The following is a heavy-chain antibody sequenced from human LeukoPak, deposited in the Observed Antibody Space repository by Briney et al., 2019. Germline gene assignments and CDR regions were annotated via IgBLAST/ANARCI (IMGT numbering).Heavy chain of an antibody. V-gene: IGHV3-30*02. CDR2: IRPNGINT. J-gene: IGHJ5*02. CDR3: AKDRPIEGGFNP. CDR1: GFILTTHG. Sequence: GGSLRLSCVVSGFILTTHGMLWVRQAPGMGLEWVAFIRPNGINTYYEDSVEGRFTISRDNSKGTLYLQMNSLRTEDTAVYYCAKDRPIEGGFNPWGQGSLVTVSS. D-gene: IGHD3-16*01.